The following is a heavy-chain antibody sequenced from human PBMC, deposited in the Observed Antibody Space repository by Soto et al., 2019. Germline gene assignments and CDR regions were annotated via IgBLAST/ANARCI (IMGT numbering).Heavy chain of an antibody. CDR1: GGSISSGGYY. CDR2: IYYSGST. D-gene: IGHD2-15*01. CDR3: ARFQTRDYSIYF. J-gene: IGHJ4*02. V-gene: IGHV4-31*03. Sequence: SETLSLTCTVSGGSISSGGYYWSWIRQHPGKGLEWIGYIYYSGSTYYNPSLKSRVTISVDTSKNQFSLKLSSVTAADTAVYYCARFQTRDYSIYFWVQGTLVTVSA.